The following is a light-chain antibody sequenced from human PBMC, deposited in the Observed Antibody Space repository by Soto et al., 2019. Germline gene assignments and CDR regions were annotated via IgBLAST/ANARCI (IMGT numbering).Light chain of an antibody. CDR2: WAS. Sequence: DIVMTQSPDSLAVSLGERATVNCKSGQSVLYSSDNRNYLAWYQQKPGQSPKLLISWASTRESGVPDRFSGSGSGTDFTLIISSLQAEDVAVYFCQQYYTNPRTFGQGTKVEIK. V-gene: IGKV4-1*01. CDR1: QSVLYSSDNRNY. J-gene: IGKJ1*01. CDR3: QQYYTNPRT.